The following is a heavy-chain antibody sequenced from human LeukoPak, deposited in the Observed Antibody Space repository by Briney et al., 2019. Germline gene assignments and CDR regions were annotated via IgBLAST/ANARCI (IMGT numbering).Heavy chain of an antibody. CDR2: IYSGGST. CDR1: GFTFDDYA. V-gene: IGHV3-53*01. J-gene: IGHJ4*02. D-gene: IGHD3-16*01. CDR3: ARGPLGSFDY. Sequence: PGGSLRLSCAASGFTFDDYAMHWVRQAPGKGLEWVSVIYSGGSTYYADSVKGRFTISRDNSKNTLYLQMNSLRAEDTAVYYCARGPLGSFDYWGQGTLVTVSS.